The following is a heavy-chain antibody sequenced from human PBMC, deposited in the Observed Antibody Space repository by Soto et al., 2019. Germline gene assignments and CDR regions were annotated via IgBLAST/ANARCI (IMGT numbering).Heavy chain of an antibody. CDR3: ARDGRNYYDSSGYDAFDI. CDR2: IRAYNGNT. V-gene: IGHV1-18*01. CDR1: GYTFTSYG. J-gene: IGHJ3*02. Sequence: ASVKVSCKASGYTFTSYGISWVRQAPGQGLEWMGWIRAYNGNTNYAQKLQGRVTMTTDTSTSPAYMELRSLRSDDTAVYYCARDGRNYYDSSGYDAFDIWGQGTMVTVSS. D-gene: IGHD3-22*01.